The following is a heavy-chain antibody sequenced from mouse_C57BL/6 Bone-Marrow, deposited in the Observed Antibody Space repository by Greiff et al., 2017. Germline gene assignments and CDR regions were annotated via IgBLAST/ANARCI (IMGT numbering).Heavy chain of an antibody. CDR1: GYTFTSYW. V-gene: IGHV1-74*01. CDR3: AIRGNAAWFAY. Sequence: QVQLQQPGAELVKPGASVKVSCKASGYTFTSYWMHWVKQRPGQGLEWIGRIHPSDSDTNYNQKFKGKATLTVDKSSSTAYVQLSSLTSEDSAVYYCAIRGNAAWFAYWGQGTLVTVSA. J-gene: IGHJ3*01. CDR2: IHPSDSDT. D-gene: IGHD2-1*01.